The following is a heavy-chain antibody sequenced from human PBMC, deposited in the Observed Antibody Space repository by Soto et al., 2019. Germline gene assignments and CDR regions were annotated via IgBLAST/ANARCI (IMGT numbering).Heavy chain of an antibody. V-gene: IGHV1-3*01. CDR1: GYTFTSYA. CDR2: INAGTGNT. Sequence: ASVKVSCKASGYTFTSYAMHWVRQAPGQRLEWMGWINAGTGNTKYSQEFKGRVTITRDTSASTAYMELSSLRSEDTAVYYCARGSTYYDILTGPHVGWFDPWGQGTQVIVSS. D-gene: IGHD3-9*01. J-gene: IGHJ5*02. CDR3: ARGSTYYDILTGPHVGWFDP.